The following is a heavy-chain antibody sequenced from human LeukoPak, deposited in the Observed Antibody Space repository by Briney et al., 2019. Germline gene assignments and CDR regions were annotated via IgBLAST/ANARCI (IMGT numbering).Heavy chain of an antibody. CDR1: GFTFSSYS. J-gene: IGHJ6*02. CDR3: ARDLEYYLGSGSYYYYYYGMDV. CDR2: ISSSSSYI. Sequence: PGGSLRLSCAASGFTFSSYSMNWVRQAPGKGLEWVSSISSSSSYIYYADSVKGRFTISRDNSKNTLYLQMNSLRAEDTAVYYCARDLEYYLGSGSYYYYYYGMDVWGQGTTVTVSS. D-gene: IGHD3-10*01. V-gene: IGHV3-21*01.